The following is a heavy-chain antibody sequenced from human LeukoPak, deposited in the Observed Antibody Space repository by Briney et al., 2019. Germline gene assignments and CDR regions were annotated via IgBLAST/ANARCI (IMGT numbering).Heavy chain of an antibody. CDR2: ITGSGGDA. V-gene: IGHV3-23*01. D-gene: IGHD2-15*01. Sequence: LPGGSLRLSCAASGFTFSNYAMNWVRQAPGKGLGWVSSITGSGGDAYYADSVKGRFTISRDNSKNTLDLQMNSLRAEDTAVYYCAKGLKRCSGSSCYYFFDFWGQGALITVSS. J-gene: IGHJ4*02. CDR1: GFTFSNYA. CDR3: AKGLKRCSGSSCYYFFDF.